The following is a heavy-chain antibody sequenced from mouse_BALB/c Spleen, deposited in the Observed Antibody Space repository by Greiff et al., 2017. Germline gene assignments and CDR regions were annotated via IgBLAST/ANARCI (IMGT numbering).Heavy chain of an antibody. J-gene: IGHJ2*01. V-gene: IGHV2-9*02. CDR3: ARGGDRGGNYYYGFDY. CDR1: GFSLTSYG. D-gene: IGHD2-4*01. Sequence: VKLQESGPGLVAPSQSLSITCTVSGFSLTSYGVHWVRQPPGKGLEWLGVIWAGGSTNYNSALMSRLSISKDNSKSQVFLKMNSLQTDDTAMYYCARGGDRGGNYYYGFDYWGQGTTLTVSS. CDR2: IWAGGST.